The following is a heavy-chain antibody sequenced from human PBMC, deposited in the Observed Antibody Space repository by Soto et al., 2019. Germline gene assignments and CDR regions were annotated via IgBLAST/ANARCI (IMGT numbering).Heavy chain of an antibody. Sequence: SETLSLTCTVSGGSISSSYWSWIRQPAGKGLEWIGHIYTSASTSYNPSLKSRVAMSVDPSKNQFSLNLRSVTAADTALYYCARVVVGAHYQDYFDYWGQGTLVTVSS. D-gene: IGHD2-15*01. V-gene: IGHV4-4*07. J-gene: IGHJ4*02. CDR1: GGSISSSY. CDR2: IYTSAST. CDR3: ARVVVGAHYQDYFDY.